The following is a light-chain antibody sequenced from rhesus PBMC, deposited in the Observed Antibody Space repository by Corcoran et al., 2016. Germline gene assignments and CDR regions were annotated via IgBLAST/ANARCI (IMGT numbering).Light chain of an antibody. CDR1: QDINKE. Sequence: DIQMTQSPSSLSASVGDRVTVSCRASQDINKELSWYQQKPGKAPTLLIYAASSLQTGVSSRFSGSGSGTDYTLPVNSLQPDDVATYYCLPDYTAPWTFGQGTKVDIK. J-gene: IGKJ1*01. CDR3: LPDYTAPWT. CDR2: AAS. V-gene: IGKV1-94*01.